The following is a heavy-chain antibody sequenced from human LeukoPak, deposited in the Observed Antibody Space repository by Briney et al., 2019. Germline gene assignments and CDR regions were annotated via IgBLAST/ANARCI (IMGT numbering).Heavy chain of an antibody. J-gene: IGHJ4*02. CDR1: GFTFDDYT. Sequence: PAGGSLRLSCAASGFTFDDYTMHWVRQAPGKGLEWVSLISWDGGSTYYADSVKGRFTISRDNSKNSLYLQMNSLRTEDTALYYCAKDEPNDSSGYYEGGYFDYWGQGTLVTVSS. CDR3: AKDEPNDSSGYYEGGYFDY. CDR2: ISWDGGST. D-gene: IGHD3-22*01. V-gene: IGHV3-43*01.